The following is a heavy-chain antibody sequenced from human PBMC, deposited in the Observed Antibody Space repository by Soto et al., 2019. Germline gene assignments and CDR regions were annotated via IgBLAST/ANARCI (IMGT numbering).Heavy chain of an antibody. J-gene: IGHJ2*01. Sequence: QVQLVESGGGVVQPGRSPRLSCAASGFTFSSYAMHWVRQAPGKGLEWVAVISYDGSNKYYADSVKGRFTISRDNSKNTLYLQMNSLRAEDTAVYYCARDIYFDLWGRGTLVTVSS. CDR3: ARDIYFDL. V-gene: IGHV3-30-3*01. CDR1: GFTFSSYA. CDR2: ISYDGSNK.